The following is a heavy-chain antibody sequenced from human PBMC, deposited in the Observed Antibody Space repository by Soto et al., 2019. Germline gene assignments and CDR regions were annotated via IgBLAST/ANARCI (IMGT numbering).Heavy chain of an antibody. CDR3: ARSWAVAGSYDY. D-gene: IGHD6-19*01. CDR1: GFTVSSNY. CDR2: IYSGDST. J-gene: IGHJ4*02. Sequence: GGSLRLSCAASGFTVSSNYMNWVRQAPGKGLEWVSIIYSGDSTYYADSVKGRFTISRDNSKNTLYLQMNSLRAEDTAVHYCARSWAVAGSYDYWGQGTLVTVSS. V-gene: IGHV3-66*01.